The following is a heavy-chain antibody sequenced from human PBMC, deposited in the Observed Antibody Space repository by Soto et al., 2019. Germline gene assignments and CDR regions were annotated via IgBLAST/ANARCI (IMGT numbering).Heavy chain of an antibody. CDR3: ARILAVADNINWFDP. V-gene: IGHV1-18*01. CDR2: ISAYNGNT. J-gene: IGHJ5*02. CDR1: GYTFTSYG. D-gene: IGHD6-19*01. Sequence: QVQLVQSGAEVKKPGASVKVSCKASGYTFTSYGISWVRQAPGQGLEWMGWISAYNGNTNYAQKLQGRVTMTTDTSTSTAYRELRSLRSDDTAVYYCARILAVADNINWFDPWGQGTLVTVSS.